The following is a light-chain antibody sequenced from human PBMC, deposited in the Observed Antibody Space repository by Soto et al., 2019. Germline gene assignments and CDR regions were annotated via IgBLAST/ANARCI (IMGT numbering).Light chain of an antibody. J-gene: IGLJ2*01. Sequence: QSVLTQPPSVSGAPGQRVTISCTGSSSNIGAGYDVHWYQQLPGTAPKLLIFANINRPSGVPDRFSGSKSDTSASLAITGLQAEDEADYYCQSYDSSLSGPVVFGGGTKVTGL. V-gene: IGLV1-40*01. CDR2: ANI. CDR1: SSNIGAGYD. CDR3: QSYDSSLSGPVV.